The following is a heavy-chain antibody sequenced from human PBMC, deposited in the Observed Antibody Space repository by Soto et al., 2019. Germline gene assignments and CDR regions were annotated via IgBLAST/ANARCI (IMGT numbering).Heavy chain of an antibody. D-gene: IGHD3-10*01. Sequence: EVQLLESGGGLVQPGGSLRLSCAASGFTFSSYAMSWVRQAPGKGLEWVSAISGSGGSTYYADSVKGRFTISRDNSKNTLYLQMNSLRAEDTAVYYCAKKGLPSMVPYYYYCMDVWGKGTTVTVSS. CDR2: ISGSGGST. CDR3: AKKGLPSMVPYYYYCMDV. J-gene: IGHJ6*03. V-gene: IGHV3-23*01. CDR1: GFTFSSYA.